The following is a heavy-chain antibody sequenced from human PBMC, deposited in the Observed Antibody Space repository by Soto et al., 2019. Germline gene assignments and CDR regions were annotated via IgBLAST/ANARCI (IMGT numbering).Heavy chain of an antibody. D-gene: IGHD3-3*01. CDR1: GFSFTTYW. CDR2: IKQDGSET. V-gene: IGHV3-7*01. Sequence: PGGSLRLSCALSGFSFTTYWMSWVRQAPGKGLEWVANIKQDGSETYYVDSVKGRFTISRDNAKNSVYLQMNSLRAEDTAVYYRPPPKLRSAPWGQGTLVTVSS. CDR3: PPPKLRSAP. J-gene: IGHJ5*02.